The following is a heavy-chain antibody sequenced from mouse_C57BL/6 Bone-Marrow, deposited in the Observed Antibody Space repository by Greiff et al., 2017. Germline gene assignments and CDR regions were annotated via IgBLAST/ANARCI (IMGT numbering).Heavy chain of an antibody. CDR3: ARTYYYDY. Sequence: QVHVKQSGAELARPGASVKLSCKASGYTFTSYGISWVKQRTGQGLEWIGEIYPRSGNTYYKEKFKGKATLTADKSSSTGYMELRSLTSEASEVYFCARTYYYDYWGQGTTLTVSS. CDR2: IYPRSGNT. J-gene: IGHJ2*01. V-gene: IGHV1-81*01. CDR1: GYTFTSYG.